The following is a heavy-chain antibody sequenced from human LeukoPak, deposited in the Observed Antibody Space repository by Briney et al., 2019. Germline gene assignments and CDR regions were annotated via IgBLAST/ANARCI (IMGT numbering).Heavy chain of an antibody. Sequence: SETLSLTCAVYGGSFSGYYWSWIRQPPGKGLEWIGEINHSGSTNYNPSLKSRVTISVDTSKNQFSLKLSSVTAADTAVYYCARHVLDYYGMDVWGQGTTVTVSS. CDR2: INHSGST. V-gene: IGHV4-34*01. J-gene: IGHJ6*02. CDR3: ARHVLDYYGMDV. D-gene: IGHD4/OR15-4a*01. CDR1: GGSFSGYY.